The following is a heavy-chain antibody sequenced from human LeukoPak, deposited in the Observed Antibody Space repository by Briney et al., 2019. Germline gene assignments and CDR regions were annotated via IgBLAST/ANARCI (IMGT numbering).Heavy chain of an antibody. D-gene: IGHD6-13*01. J-gene: IGHJ6*03. CDR2: MNPNSGNT. CDR3: ARAGDIAAGYYYYYMDV. Sequence: ASVKASCKASGYTFTSYDINWVRQATGQGLEWMGWMNPNSGNTGYAQKFQGRVTMTRNTSISTAYMELSSLRSEDTAVYYCARAGDIAAGYYYYYMDVWGKGTTVTVSS. CDR1: GYTFTSYD. V-gene: IGHV1-8*01.